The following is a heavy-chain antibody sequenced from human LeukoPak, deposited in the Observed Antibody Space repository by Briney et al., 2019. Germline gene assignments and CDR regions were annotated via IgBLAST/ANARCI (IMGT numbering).Heavy chain of an antibody. CDR3: ARVNGGIQRRGYIDY. V-gene: IGHV4-39*07. CDR1: GGSISSSSYY. Sequence: NSSETLSLTCTVSGGSISSSSYYWGWIRQPPGKGLEWIGSIYYSGSTYYNPSLKSRVTISVDTSKNQFSLKLSSVTAADTAVYYCARVNGGIQRRGYIDYWGQGTLVTVSS. D-gene: IGHD6-13*01. CDR2: IYYSGST. J-gene: IGHJ4*02.